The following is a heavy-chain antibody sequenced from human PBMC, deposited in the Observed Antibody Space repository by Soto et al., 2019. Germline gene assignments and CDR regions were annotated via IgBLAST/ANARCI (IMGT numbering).Heavy chain of an antibody. CDR1: GGSISSSSYY. CDR3: ARDYCSGGSCYQSNWFDP. Sequence: PSETLSLTCTVSGGSISSSSYYWGWIRQPPGKGLEWIGSIYYSGSTYYNPSLKSQVTISVDTSKNQFSLKLSSVTAADTAVYYCARDYCSGGSCYQSNWFDPWGQGTLVTVSS. D-gene: IGHD2-15*01. V-gene: IGHV4-39*01. J-gene: IGHJ5*02. CDR2: IYYSGST.